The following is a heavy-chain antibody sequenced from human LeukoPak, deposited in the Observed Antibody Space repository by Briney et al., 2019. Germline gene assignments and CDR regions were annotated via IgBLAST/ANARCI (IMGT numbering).Heavy chain of an antibody. Sequence: TSETLSLTCTVSGGSISSYYWSWIRQPPGKGLEWIGYIYYSGSTNYNPSLKSRVTISVDTSKNQFSLKLSSVTAADTAVYYCARSRGAAKGHFDYWGQGTLVTVSS. CDR1: GGSISSYY. CDR2: IYYSGST. V-gene: IGHV4-59*08. CDR3: ARSRGAAKGHFDY. J-gene: IGHJ4*02. D-gene: IGHD2-15*01.